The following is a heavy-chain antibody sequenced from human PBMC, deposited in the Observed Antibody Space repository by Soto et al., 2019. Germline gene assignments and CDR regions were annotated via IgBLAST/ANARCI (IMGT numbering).Heavy chain of an antibody. CDR2: MNPNSGNT. V-gene: IGHV1-8*01. Sequence: GASVKVSCKASGYTFTSYDINWVRQATGQGLEWMGWMNPNSGNTGYAQKFQGRVTMTRNTSISTAYMELSSLRSEDTAVYYCAGSMAARGNYYYYGMDVWGQGTTVTVSS. J-gene: IGHJ6*02. D-gene: IGHD6-6*01. CDR1: GYTFTSYD. CDR3: AGSMAARGNYYYYGMDV.